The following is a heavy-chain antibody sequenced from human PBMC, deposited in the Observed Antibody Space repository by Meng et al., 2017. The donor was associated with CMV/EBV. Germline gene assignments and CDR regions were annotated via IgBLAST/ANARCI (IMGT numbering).Heavy chain of an antibody. Sequence: GESLKISYAASGFTFSSYGMHWVRQAPGKGLEWVAFIRYDGSNKYYADSVKGRFTISRDNSKNTLYLQMNSLRAEDTAVYYCAKHAGSYYSYYYYYGMDVWGQGTTVTVSS. V-gene: IGHV3-30*02. D-gene: IGHD1-26*01. CDR1: GFTFSSYG. CDR3: AKHAGSYYSYYYYYGMDV. CDR2: IRYDGSNK. J-gene: IGHJ6*02.